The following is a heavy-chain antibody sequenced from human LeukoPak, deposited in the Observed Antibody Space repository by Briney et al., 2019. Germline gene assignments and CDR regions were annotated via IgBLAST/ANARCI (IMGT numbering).Heavy chain of an antibody. CDR3: VSSEDGYIDY. CDR1: GFTFIRHW. Sequence: GGSLRLSCAGSGFTFIRHWMHWVRQAPGKGLVWVTRISLDGSTTLYSDSVKGRFTISRANAKNTLYLQMNSLRAEDTAVYYCVSSEDGYIDYWGQGTLVSVSS. D-gene: IGHD5-24*01. V-gene: IGHV3-74*01. CDR2: ISLDGSTT. J-gene: IGHJ4*02.